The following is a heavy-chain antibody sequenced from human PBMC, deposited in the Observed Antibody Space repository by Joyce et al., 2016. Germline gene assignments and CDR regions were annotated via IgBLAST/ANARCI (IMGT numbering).Heavy chain of an antibody. CDR3: AKDRPYSTYYYFYYMDV. Sequence: EVQLLESGGGLVQPGGSLTLSCAASGFTFNNYGLTWVRQAPGKGLEWVSSISDIGGSTYYADSVRDRFTISRDNSKITLFLQMTSLTAEDTAVYYCAKDRPYSTYYYFYYMDVWGKGTTVTVSS. V-gene: IGHV3-23*01. CDR2: ISDIGGST. CDR1: GFTFNNYG. D-gene: IGHD4-11*01. J-gene: IGHJ6*03.